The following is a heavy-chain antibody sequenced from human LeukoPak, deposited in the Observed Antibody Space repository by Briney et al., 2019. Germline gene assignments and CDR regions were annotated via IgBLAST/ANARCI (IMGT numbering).Heavy chain of an antibody. D-gene: IGHD2-2*01. CDR3: ARDGPSVTRKYYYYYYMDV. J-gene: IGHJ6*03. CDR1: GFTFSSYW. CDR2: IKGDGSEQ. Sequence: PGGSLRLSCAASGFTFSSYWMTWVRQVPGKGLEWVASIKGDGSEQPYVDSVKGRFTISRDNAKSSLYLQMNSLRTEDTAVYYCARDGPSVTRKYYYYYYMDVWGNGTTVTVSS. V-gene: IGHV3-7*01.